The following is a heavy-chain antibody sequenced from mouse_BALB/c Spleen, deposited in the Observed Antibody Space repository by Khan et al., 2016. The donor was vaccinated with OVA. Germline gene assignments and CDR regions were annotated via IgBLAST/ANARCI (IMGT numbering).Heavy chain of an antibody. CDR1: GYTFTTAG. V-gene: IGHV9-4*02. J-gene: IGHJ4*01. CDR2: INTHSGVP. CDR3: ARGGAADYRDDGGAMEY. D-gene: IGHD2-12*01. Sequence: QIQLVQSGPELKKPGETVRISCKASGYTFTTAGIQWVQQMPGKGLKWIGWINTHSGVPKYAGDFKGRFAFSLDISVNTAYLQITNLTNEDTATYICARGGAADYRDDGGAMEYWGEGTTVTVSS.